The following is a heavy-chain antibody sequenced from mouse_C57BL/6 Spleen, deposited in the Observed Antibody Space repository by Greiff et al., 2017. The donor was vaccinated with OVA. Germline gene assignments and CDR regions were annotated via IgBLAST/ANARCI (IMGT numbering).Heavy chain of an antibody. CDR1: GFTFSDYY. Sequence: EVQVVESEGGLVQPGSSMKLSCTASGFTFSDYYMAWVRQVPEKGLEWVANINYDGSSTYYLDSLKSRFIISRDNAKNILNLQMSSLKSEDTATYYCARVDYYYGSSYEWYFDVWGTGTTVTVSS. CDR2: INYDGSST. J-gene: IGHJ1*03. CDR3: ARVDYYYGSSYEWYFDV. V-gene: IGHV5-16*01. D-gene: IGHD1-1*01.